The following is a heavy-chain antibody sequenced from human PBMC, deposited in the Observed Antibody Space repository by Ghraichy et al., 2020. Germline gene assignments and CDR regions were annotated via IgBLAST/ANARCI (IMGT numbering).Heavy chain of an antibody. Sequence: ASVKVSCKVSRYNLNELSMHWVRQAPGKGLEWMGGFDPEDGETIYAQKFQGRVTMTEDTSADTAYMELSSLRSEDTAVYYCAADLLYSSTWRWRATVDIWGQGAMVTVSS. V-gene: IGHV1-24*01. CDR3: AADLLYSSTWRWRATVDI. CDR1: RYNLNELS. J-gene: IGHJ3*02. D-gene: IGHD6-13*01. CDR2: FDPEDGET.